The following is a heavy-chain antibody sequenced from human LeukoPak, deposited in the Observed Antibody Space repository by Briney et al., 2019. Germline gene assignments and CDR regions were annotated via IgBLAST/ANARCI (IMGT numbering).Heavy chain of an antibody. CDR2: TYYRSKWYN. CDR1: GDSLSSNSAA. V-gene: IGHV6-1*01. CDR3: AREPGGYDSSVDYFDY. Sequence: SQTLSVTCAISGDSLSSNSAAWNWIRQSPSRGLEWLGRTYYRSKWYNDYAVSVKSRITINPDTSKNQFSLQLNSVTPEDTAVYYCAREPGGYDSSVDYFDYWGQGTLVTVSS. D-gene: IGHD3-22*01. J-gene: IGHJ4*02.